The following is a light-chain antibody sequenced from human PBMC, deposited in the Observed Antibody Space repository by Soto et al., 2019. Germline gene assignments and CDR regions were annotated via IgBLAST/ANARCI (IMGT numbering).Light chain of an antibody. Sequence: DIQMTQSPSSLSASVGDRVTITCRASQVIGNRLAWYQQNPGKVPKLLIYAASTLQSGVPFRFSGSGSGTEFTLTISSLQSEDFAVYYCQQYNNWPLTFGGGTKVEIK. J-gene: IGKJ4*01. CDR1: QVIGNR. CDR2: AAS. CDR3: QQYNNWPLT. V-gene: IGKV1-27*01.